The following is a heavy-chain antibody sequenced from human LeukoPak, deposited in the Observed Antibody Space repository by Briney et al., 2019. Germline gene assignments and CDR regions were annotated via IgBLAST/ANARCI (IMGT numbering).Heavy chain of an antibody. CDR1: GGTFSSYA. V-gene: IGHV1-69*05. Sequence: SVKVSCKACGGTFSSYAISGVRQAPGQGLEWMGRIIPIFGTANYAQKFQGRVTITMDESTSTAYMELSSLSSEDTAVYYCARDSEAQTDAFDIWGQGTMVTVSS. CDR3: ARDSEAQTDAFDI. J-gene: IGHJ3*02. CDR2: IIPIFGTA.